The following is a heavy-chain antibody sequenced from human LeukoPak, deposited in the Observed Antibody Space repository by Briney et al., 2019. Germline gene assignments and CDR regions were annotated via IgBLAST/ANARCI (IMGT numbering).Heavy chain of an antibody. CDR2: ISGSGGST. V-gene: IGHV3-23*01. CDR1: GFTFSSYA. D-gene: IGHD1-26*01. J-gene: IGHJ4*02. Sequence: GGPLRLSCAASGFTFSSYAMSWVRQAPGKGLEWVSAISGSGGSTYYADSVKGRFTISRDNSKNTLYLQMNSLRAEDTAVYYCTTIYMGATFDFWGQGALVAVSS. CDR3: TTIYMGATFDF.